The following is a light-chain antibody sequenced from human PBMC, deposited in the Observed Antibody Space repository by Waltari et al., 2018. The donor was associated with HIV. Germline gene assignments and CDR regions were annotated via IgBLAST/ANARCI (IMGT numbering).Light chain of an antibody. CDR1: SSNIGDNP. Sequence: QSMLTQPPSASGTPGQRVTISCSGSSSNIGDNPVNWYPQVPGTAPQVLIYSNNQRPSGVPDRFSGSKSGTSVSLAISGLQSEDEADYYCSTWDDSLNEWVFGGGTKLTVL. J-gene: IGLJ2*01. V-gene: IGLV1-44*01. CDR2: SNN. CDR3: STWDDSLNEWV.